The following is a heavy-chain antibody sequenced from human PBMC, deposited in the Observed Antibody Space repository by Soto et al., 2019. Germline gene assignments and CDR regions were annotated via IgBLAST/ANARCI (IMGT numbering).Heavy chain of an antibody. CDR1: GGSFSGYY. V-gene: IGHV4-34*01. D-gene: IGHD3-22*01. Sequence: SETLSLTCAVYGGSFSGYYWTWVRQPPGKGLEWIGDVNHSGSTNQNPSLKSRVTISVDTSKNQFSLKLKSVTAADTAVYFCARGITTIPAVQGDAPDNCYFDSWGLGTLVTVSS. CDR3: ARGITTIPAVQGDAPDNCYFDS. J-gene: IGHJ4*02. CDR2: VNHSGST.